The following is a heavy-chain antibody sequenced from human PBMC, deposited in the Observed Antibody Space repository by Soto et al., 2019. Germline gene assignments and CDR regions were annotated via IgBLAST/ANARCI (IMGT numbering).Heavy chain of an antibody. CDR1: GFTFSSYS. CDR2: ISSSSSYI. Sequence: GGSLRLSCAASGFTFSSYSMNWVRQAPGKGLEWVSSISSSSSYIYYADSVKGRFTISRDNSKNTLYLQMNSLRAEDTAVYYCAKDGPPRDWSYYDSSGYYGLGVNWFDPWGQGTLVTVSS. J-gene: IGHJ5*02. V-gene: IGHV3-21*04. CDR3: AKDGPPRDWSYYDSSGYYGLGVNWFDP. D-gene: IGHD3-22*01.